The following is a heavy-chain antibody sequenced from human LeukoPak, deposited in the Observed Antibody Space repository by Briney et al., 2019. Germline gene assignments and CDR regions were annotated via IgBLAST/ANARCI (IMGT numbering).Heavy chain of an antibody. J-gene: IGHJ4*02. CDR2: MNPNSGNT. CDR3: AGAEYCNNSDCYVRSGFVY. CDR1: GYTFTSYD. V-gene: IGHV1-8*03. D-gene: IGHD2/OR15-2a*01. Sequence: GASVKVSCKASGYTFTSYDINWVRQATGQGREWMGWMNPNSGNTDYAQKFQGRVTITRNTSISTAYMELSSLRSEDTAVYYCAGAEYCNNSDCYVRSGFVYWGQGTLVTVST.